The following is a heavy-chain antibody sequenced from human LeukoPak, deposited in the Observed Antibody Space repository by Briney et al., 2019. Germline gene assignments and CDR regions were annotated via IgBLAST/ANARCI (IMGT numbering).Heavy chain of an antibody. V-gene: IGHV3-23*01. Sequence: GGSLRLSCAASGFTFSSYAMSWVRQAPGKGLEWVSAISGSGGSTYYADSVKGRFTISRDNSKNTLYLQMNSLRAEDTAVYYCAKNPLYCSSTSCYSIYYYGMDVWGQGTTVTVSS. CDR1: GFTFSSYA. D-gene: IGHD2-2*02. J-gene: IGHJ6*02. CDR2: ISGSGGST. CDR3: AKNPLYCSSTSCYSIYYYGMDV.